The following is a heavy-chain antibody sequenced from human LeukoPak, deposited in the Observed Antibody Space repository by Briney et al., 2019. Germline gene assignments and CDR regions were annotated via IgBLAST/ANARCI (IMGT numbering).Heavy chain of an antibody. V-gene: IGHV1-69*05. CDR3: AREVVVPAANWYFDL. Sequence: ASVKVSCKASGGTLSSYAISWLRQAPGQGLDWMGGIIPIFGTANYAQKFQGRVTITTDEPTSTAYMELSSLRSEDTAVYYCAREVVVPAANWYFDLWGRGTLVTVSS. D-gene: IGHD2-2*01. CDR1: GGTLSSYA. J-gene: IGHJ2*01. CDR2: IIPIFGTA.